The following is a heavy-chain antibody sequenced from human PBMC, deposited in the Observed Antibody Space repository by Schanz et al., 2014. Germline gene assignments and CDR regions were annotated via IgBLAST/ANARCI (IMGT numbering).Heavy chain of an antibody. Sequence: VHLMESGGGLVQPGGSLRLSCAGSGFTFSSYAMNWVRQAPGKGLEWVAFIRNDGNNKYYADSVKGRFTISRDNSKNTLYLQMSSLRGEDTAVYYCARENLNWEAFDIWGQGTVVTVSS. CDR1: GFTFSSYA. J-gene: IGHJ3*02. D-gene: IGHD7-27*01. V-gene: IGHV3-30*02. CDR2: IRNDGNNK. CDR3: ARENLNWEAFDI.